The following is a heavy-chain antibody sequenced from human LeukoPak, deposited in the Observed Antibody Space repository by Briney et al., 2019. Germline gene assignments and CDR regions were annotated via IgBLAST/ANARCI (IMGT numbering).Heavy chain of an antibody. V-gene: IGHV3-23*01. CDR1: AFTFSSHA. D-gene: IGHD5-12*01. CDR3: AKDVVATISSPTFDY. CDR2: ISGTGGST. J-gene: IGHJ4*02. Sequence: PGGSLRLSCAASAFTFSSHAMSWVRQAPGKGLEWVSAISGTGGSTDYADSVKGRFTISRDNSKNTLYLQMNSLRAEDTAVYYCAKDVVATISSPTFDYWGQGTLVTVSS.